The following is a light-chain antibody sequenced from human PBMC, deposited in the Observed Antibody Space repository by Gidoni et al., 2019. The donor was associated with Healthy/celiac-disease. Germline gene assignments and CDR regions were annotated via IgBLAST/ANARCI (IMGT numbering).Light chain of an antibody. CDR1: QSVSSN. V-gene: IGKV3-15*01. CDR3: QQYHYWPPLVT. CDR2: GAS. Sequence: ETVMTQSPATLSVSPGERATLSCRASQSVSSNLAWYQQQPGPAPRLLLFGASTRATGIPARFSGSGSGTEFTLTISSLQSQDFAVYYCQQYHYWPPLVTFGPXTKVDIK. J-gene: IGKJ3*01.